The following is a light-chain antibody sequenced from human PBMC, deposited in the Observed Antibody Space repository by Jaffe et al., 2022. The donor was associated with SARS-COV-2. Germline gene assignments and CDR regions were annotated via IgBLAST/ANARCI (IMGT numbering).Light chain of an antibody. Sequence: EIVLTQSPGRLSLSPGERVTLSCRASRSVSTGYLAWYQQKPGQAPRLLIYGASRRATGIPDRFSGSGSGTDFTLTISRLEAEDFAVYYCQQYGGSVTFGGGTKVEIK. V-gene: IGKV3-20*01. CDR3: QQYGGSVT. J-gene: IGKJ4*01. CDR1: RSVSTGY. CDR2: GAS.